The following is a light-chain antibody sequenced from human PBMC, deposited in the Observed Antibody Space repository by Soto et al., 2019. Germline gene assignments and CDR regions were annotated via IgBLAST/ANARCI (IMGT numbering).Light chain of an antibody. J-gene: IGLJ1*01. Sequence: QSALTQPASVSGSPGQSITISCTGTSSDVGGYNYVSWYQQYPGKAPKVMIYEVTNRPSGVSSRFSGSKSGNTASLTISGLQAEDEADYYCCSYAGSYRVFGTGTKVTVL. CDR2: EVT. V-gene: IGLV2-14*01. CDR3: CSYAGSYRV. CDR1: SSDVGGYNY.